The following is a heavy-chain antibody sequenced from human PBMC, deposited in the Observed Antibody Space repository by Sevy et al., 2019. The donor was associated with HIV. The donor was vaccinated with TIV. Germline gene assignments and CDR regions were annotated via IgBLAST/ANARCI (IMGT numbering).Heavy chain of an antibody. J-gene: IGHJ6*02. CDR2: ISSSSSYI. CDR1: GFTFSSYS. Sequence: GGSLRLSRAASGFTFSSYSMNWVRQAPWKGLEWVSSISSSSSYIYYADSVKGRFTISRDNAKNSLYLQMNSLRAEDTAVYYCARVGSGYCSGGSCYRYGMDVWGQGTTVTVSS. CDR3: ARVGSGYCSGGSCYRYGMDV. D-gene: IGHD2-15*01. V-gene: IGHV3-21*01.